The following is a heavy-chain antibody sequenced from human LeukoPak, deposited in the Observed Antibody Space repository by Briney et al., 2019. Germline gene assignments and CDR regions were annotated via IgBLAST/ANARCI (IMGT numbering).Heavy chain of an antibody. CDR3: VKEASKTFGIYTADY. J-gene: IGHJ4*01. CDR2: LYPGGST. V-gene: IGHV3-53*01. CDR1: GITVSNNY. D-gene: IGHD3-16*01. Sequence: GGCLRLSCAASGITVSNNYIAWVRQAPGKGLEWVSVLYPGGSTYYPDSVKGRFTFSRDNSKNTLYLQMTSLRAEDTAVYYCVKEASKTFGIYTADYWGHGNLVTVSS.